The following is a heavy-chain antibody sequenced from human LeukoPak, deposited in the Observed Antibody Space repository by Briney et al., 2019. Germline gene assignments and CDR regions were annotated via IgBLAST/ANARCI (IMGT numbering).Heavy chain of an antibody. CDR3: ARGSDYGDSLHYFDY. V-gene: IGHV3-30-3*01. CDR1: GFTFSLYA. D-gene: IGHD4-17*01. Sequence: PGRSLRLSCAASGFTFSLYASPWVRQAPGKGLGWVAVISYDGNNKDYADSVKGRFTISRDNSKNTLYLQMNSLRLGDSAVYYCARGSDYGDSLHYFDYWGQGTLVTVSP. J-gene: IGHJ4*02. CDR2: ISYDGNNK.